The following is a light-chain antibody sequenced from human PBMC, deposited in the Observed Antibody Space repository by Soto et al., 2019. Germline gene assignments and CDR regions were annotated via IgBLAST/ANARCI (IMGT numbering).Light chain of an antibody. CDR3: SSYTSSSTLVV. V-gene: IGLV2-14*01. Sequence: QSALTQPASVSGSPGQSITISCTGTSSDVGGYNYVSWYQQHPGKAPKLMIYEVSNRPSGVSNRFSDSKSGNTASLTISGLLAEDGADYYCSSYTSSSTLVVFGGGTKVTVL. CDR2: EVS. J-gene: IGLJ2*01. CDR1: SSDVGGYNY.